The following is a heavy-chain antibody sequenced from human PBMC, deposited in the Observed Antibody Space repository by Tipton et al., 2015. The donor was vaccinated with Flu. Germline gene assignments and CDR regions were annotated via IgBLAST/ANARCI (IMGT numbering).Heavy chain of an antibody. Sequence: SLRLSCAASGFTFSSYAMSWVRQAPGKGLEWVSAISGSGGSTYYADSVKGRFTISRDNSKNTLYLQMSSLRAEDTAVYYCANSGSYYATEYFQHWGQGTLVTVSS. CDR1: GFTFSSYA. J-gene: IGHJ1*01. CDR2: ISGSGGST. V-gene: IGHV3-23*01. CDR3: ANSGSYYATEYFQH. D-gene: IGHD1-26*01.